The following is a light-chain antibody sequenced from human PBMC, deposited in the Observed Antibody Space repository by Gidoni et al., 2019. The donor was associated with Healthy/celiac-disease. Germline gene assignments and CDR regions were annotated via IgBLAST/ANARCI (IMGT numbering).Light chain of an antibody. CDR3: QQRYSTPVT. V-gene: IGKV1-39*01. CDR1: QSISSY. J-gene: IGKJ5*01. CDR2: ATS. Sequence: DIKMTQSPSSLSASVGDRVTITCRASQSISSYLNWYQQKPGKSPKLLLYATSSLQSGVPSRFSGSGSCTDFTLTISSLQPEDFATDYCQQRYSTPVTFGQGTRLEIK.